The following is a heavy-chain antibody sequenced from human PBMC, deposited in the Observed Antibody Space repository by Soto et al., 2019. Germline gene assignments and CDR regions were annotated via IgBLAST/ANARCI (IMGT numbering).Heavy chain of an antibody. CDR2: ISANGQGI. CDR1: GFTFNNYA. CDR3: AKDRNYPRDQFHN. Sequence: GGSLRLSCAASGFTFNNYAMSWVRQSPGKGLEWVSAISANGQGIYYADSVEGRFIISRDSSKNTVFLHMDSLTAEDTAVYYCAKDRNYPRDQFHNWGQGTLVTVSS. D-gene: IGHD1-7*01. J-gene: IGHJ4*02. V-gene: IGHV3-23*01.